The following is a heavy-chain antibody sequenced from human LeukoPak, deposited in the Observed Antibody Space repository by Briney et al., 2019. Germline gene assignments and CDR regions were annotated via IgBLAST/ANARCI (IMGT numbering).Heavy chain of an antibody. Sequence: GGSLRLSCAASGFIFSSYSMNWVRQAPGKGLEWVSSISSSSSYIYYADSVKGRFTISRDNAKNSLYLQMKSLRAEDAAVCDCARVQDPLGYWGQGTLVTVSS. CDR3: ARVQDPLGY. CDR1: GFIFSSYS. D-gene: IGHD2-15*01. V-gene: IGHV3-21*01. CDR2: ISSSSSYI. J-gene: IGHJ4*02.